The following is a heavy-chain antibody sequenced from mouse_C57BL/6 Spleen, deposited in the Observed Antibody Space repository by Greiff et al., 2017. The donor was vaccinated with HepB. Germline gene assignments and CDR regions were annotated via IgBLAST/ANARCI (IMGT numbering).Heavy chain of an antibody. V-gene: IGHV1-69*01. J-gene: IGHJ1*03. CDR2: IDPSDSYT. Sequence: QVHVKQSGAELVMPGASVKLSCKASGYTFTSYWMHWVKQRPGQGLEWIGEIDPSDSYTNYNQKFKGKCTLTVDKSSSTAYMQPSSPTSADSAVYYWATGGSSYKYFDVWGTVTTVTVAS. CDR1: GYTFTSYW. D-gene: IGHD1-1*01. CDR3: ATGGSSYKYFDV.